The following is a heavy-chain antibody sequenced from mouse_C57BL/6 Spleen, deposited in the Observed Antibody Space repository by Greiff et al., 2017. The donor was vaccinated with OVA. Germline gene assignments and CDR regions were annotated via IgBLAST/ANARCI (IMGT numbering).Heavy chain of an antibody. D-gene: IGHD2-12*01. CDR2: IDPEDGET. CDR1: GFNIKDYY. CDR3: ARSSYRYWYFDV. V-gene: IGHV14-2*01. J-gene: IGHJ1*03. Sequence: EVQVVESGAELVKPGASVKLSCTASGFNIKDYYMHWVKQRTEQGLEWIGRIDPEDGETKYAPNFQGKATITADTSSNTAYLQLSSLTSEDTAVYYCARSSYRYWYFDVWGTGTTVTVSS.